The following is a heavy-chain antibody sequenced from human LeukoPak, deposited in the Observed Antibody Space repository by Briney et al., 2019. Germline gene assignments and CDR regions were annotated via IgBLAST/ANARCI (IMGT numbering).Heavy chain of an antibody. V-gene: IGHV4-39*01. CDR1: GGSTSSSSFY. CDR3: AADFHYDILTGYYTLVEDV. CDR2: ISYSGRT. J-gene: IGHJ6*02. D-gene: IGHD3-9*01. Sequence: SETLSLTCTVSGGSTSSSSFYWGWIRQPPGKGLECIGRISYSGRTYYNPSLQSRVTISVDTSKNQFSLRLSSVTAADTAVYYCAADFHYDILTGYYTLVEDVWGQGTTVTVSS.